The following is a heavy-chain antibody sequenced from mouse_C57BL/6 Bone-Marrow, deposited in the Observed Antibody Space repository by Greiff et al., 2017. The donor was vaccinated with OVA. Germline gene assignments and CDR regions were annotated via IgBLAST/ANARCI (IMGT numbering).Heavy chain of an antibody. CDR3: ARVPLTVPFDY. Sequence: EVQLQESGGGLVQPGGSLSLSCEASGFTFTDYYMSWVRQPPGKALEWLGFIRNKANGTKTEYSASVTGRFTISRDNSKSIHYLQMDALISADSPTYSCARVPLTVPFDYWGQGPTLTVSS. J-gene: IGHJ2*01. D-gene: IGHD4-1*01. CDR2: IRNKANGTKT. CDR1: GFTFTDYY. V-gene: IGHV7-3*01.